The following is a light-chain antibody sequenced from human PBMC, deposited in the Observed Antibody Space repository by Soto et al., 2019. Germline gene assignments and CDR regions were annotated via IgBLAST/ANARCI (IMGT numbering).Light chain of an antibody. CDR3: QQYGLSKS. CDR2: HAY. CDR1: QTVPNNF. V-gene: IGKV3-20*01. Sequence: DIVLTQSPGTLSLSSGERATLSCRAGQTVPNNFLAWYQQKPGQAPRLLIFHAYNRATGIPDRFSGSGSGTDFTLTISRLEPEDSAVYYCQQYGLSKSFGQGTKVE. J-gene: IGKJ1*01.